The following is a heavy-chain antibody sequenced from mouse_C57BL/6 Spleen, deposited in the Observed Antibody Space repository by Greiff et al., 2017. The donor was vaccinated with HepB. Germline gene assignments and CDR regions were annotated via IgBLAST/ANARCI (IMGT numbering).Heavy chain of an antibody. CDR1: GFTFSSYA. Sequence: VQLKESGGGLVKPGGSLKLSCAASGFTFSSYAMSWVRQTPEKRLEWVATISDGGSYTYYPDNVKGRFTISRDNAKNNLYLQMSHLKSEDTAMYYCARGDYGCWFAYWGQGTLVTVSA. D-gene: IGHD1-1*01. J-gene: IGHJ3*01. V-gene: IGHV5-4*01. CDR3: ARGDYGCWFAY. CDR2: ISDGGSYT.